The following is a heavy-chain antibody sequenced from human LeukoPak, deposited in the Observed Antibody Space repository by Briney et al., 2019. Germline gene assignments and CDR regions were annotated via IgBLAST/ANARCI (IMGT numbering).Heavy chain of an antibody. J-gene: IGHJ3*02. Sequence: PGRSLRLSCAASGFTFSGSAMHWVRQASGKGLEWVGRIRSKANSYATAYAASVKGRFTISRDDSKNTAYLQMNSLKTEDTAVYYCTRQANYDFWSGYYTYAFDIWGQGTMVTVSS. CDR3: TRQANYDFWSGYYTYAFDI. CDR2: IRSKANSYAT. CDR1: GFTFSGSA. D-gene: IGHD3-3*01. V-gene: IGHV3-73*01.